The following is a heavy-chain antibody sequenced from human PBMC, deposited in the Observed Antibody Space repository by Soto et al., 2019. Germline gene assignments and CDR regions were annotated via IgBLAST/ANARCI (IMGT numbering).Heavy chain of an antibody. V-gene: IGHV1-8*01. CDR1: GYTFTSYD. J-gene: IGHJ6*02. Sequence: ASVKVSCKASGYTFTSYDINWVRQATGQGLEWMGWMNPNSGNTGYAQKFQGRVTMTRSTSISTAYMELSSLRSEDTAVYYCARGKGITILGVVRNYGMDVWGQGTTVTVSS. CDR2: MNPNSGNT. CDR3: ARGKGITILGVVRNYGMDV. D-gene: IGHD3-3*01.